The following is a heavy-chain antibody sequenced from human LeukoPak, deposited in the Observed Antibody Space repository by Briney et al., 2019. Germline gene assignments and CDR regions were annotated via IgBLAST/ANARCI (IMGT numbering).Heavy chain of an antibody. D-gene: IGHD6-13*01. V-gene: IGHV1-18*04. CDR3: VRRGMARDFDY. J-gene: IGHJ4*02. Sequence: ASVKVSCKASGYTFTGYYMHWVRQAPGQGLEWMGCISAYTGNTNYAQKLQGRVTMTTDKSTSTAYMELRSLRSDDTAVYYCVRRGMARDFDYWGQGTLVTVSS. CDR1: GYTFTGYY. CDR2: ISAYTGNT.